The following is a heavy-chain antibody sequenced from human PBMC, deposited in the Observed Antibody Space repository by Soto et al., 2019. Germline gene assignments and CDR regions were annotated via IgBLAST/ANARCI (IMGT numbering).Heavy chain of an antibody. CDR1: GGSISSSSYY. J-gene: IGHJ5*02. D-gene: IGHD3-3*01. V-gene: IGHV4-39*01. CDR3: ARQREIFGVVIIHRWFDP. Sequence: PSETLSLTCTVSGGSISSSSYYWGWIRQPPGKGLEWIGSIYYSGSTYYNPSLKSRVTISVDTSKNQFSLKLSSVTAADTAVYYCARQREIFGVVIIHRWFDPWGQGTLVTVSS. CDR2: IYYSGST.